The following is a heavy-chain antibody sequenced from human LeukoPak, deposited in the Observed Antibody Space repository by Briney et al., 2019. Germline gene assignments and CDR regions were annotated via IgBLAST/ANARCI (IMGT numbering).Heavy chain of an antibody. CDR1: GFTFNNYG. Sequence: GGSLRLSCAASGFTFNNYGMNWVRQAPGKGLEWVSSISGSSNYIYYADSVKGRFTISRDNAKNSVYLQMNSLRAEDTAVYYCAKGYPHTTDSSSGLFDYWGQGTLVTVSS. J-gene: IGHJ4*02. CDR2: ISGSSNYI. D-gene: IGHD6-6*01. CDR3: AKGYPHTTDSSSGLFDY. V-gene: IGHV3-21*04.